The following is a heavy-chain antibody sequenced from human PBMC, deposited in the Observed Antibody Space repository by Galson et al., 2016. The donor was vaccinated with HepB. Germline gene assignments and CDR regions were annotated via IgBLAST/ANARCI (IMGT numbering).Heavy chain of an antibody. V-gene: IGHV1-2*06. D-gene: IGHD3-10*01. Sequence: SVKVSCKASGYTFTGYYMHWVRRAPGQGLEWMGRINPNSGGTNYAQKFQGRVTITRDTSISTASMELSSLRSDDTAVYYCAREYYYGSGSYWGNWFDPWGQGTLVTVSS. CDR1: GYTFTGYY. CDR2: INPNSGGT. CDR3: AREYYYGSGSYWGNWFDP. J-gene: IGHJ5*02.